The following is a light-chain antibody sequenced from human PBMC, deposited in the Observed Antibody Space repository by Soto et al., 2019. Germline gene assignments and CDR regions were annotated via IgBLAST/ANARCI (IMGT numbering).Light chain of an antibody. CDR2: STS. Sequence: EIVLTQSPGTLSLSPGDRATLSCRASQSLSVSYIAWYHQKPGQAPRLLIYSTSTRAAGIPDRFTGRGSGTHVALAISRLEPEDFAVYYCHQFGDSPQTFGQGTTVEV. V-gene: IGKV3-20*01. CDR1: QSLSVSY. CDR3: HQFGDSPQT. J-gene: IGKJ1*01.